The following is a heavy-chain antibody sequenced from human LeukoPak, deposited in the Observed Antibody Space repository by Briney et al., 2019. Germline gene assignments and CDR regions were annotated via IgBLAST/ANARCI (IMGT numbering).Heavy chain of an antibody. Sequence: ASVKVSCXASGYTFIDYYIHWLRQAPGQGLEWMGFINGSLNGIKYAQKFRGRVTLTRDTSISTAYMELRGLRSDDTAVYYCARDYGTTGENAFDIWGQGTMVTVSS. J-gene: IGHJ3*02. D-gene: IGHD1-7*01. V-gene: IGHV1-2*02. CDR2: INGSLNGI. CDR1: GYTFIDYY. CDR3: ARDYGTTGENAFDI.